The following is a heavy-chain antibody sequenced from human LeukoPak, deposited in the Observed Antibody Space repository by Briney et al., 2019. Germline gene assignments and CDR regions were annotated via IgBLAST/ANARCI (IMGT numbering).Heavy chain of an antibody. CDR3: AIASRYGGIPLDY. V-gene: IGHV4-59*01. D-gene: IGHD2-15*01. CDR1: DGSISSYY. CDR2: IYYSGST. Sequence: SETLSLTCAVYDGSISSYYWSWIRQPPGKGLEWIGYIYYSGSTNYNPSLKSRVTISVDTSKNQFSLKLSSVTAADTAVYYCAIASRYGGIPLDYWGQGTLVTVSS. J-gene: IGHJ4*02.